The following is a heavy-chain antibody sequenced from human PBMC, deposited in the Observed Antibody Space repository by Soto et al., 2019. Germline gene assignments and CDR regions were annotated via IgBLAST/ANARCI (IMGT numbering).Heavy chain of an antibody. Sequence: QVQLVESGGGLVQPGTSLRVSCVGSGFTFRSYVMHWGRQAPCKGLEWVALTSYDGSDKYYDDSVRERFTISRANSRNTVDLQMASLRLEATALYYCARWGTTGGLDVWGQGTLVA. CDR3: ARWGTTGGLDV. D-gene: IGHD3-16*01. CDR2: TSYDGSDK. V-gene: IGHV3-30*19. CDR1: GFTFRSYV. J-gene: IGHJ1*01.